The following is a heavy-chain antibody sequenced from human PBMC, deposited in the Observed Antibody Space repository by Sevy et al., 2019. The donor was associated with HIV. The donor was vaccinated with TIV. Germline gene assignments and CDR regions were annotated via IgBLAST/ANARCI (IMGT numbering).Heavy chain of an antibody. CDR1: GFTFSSYW. Sequence: GGSLRLSCAASGFTFSSYWMRWVRQAPGKGLEWVANIKQDGSEKYYVDSVKGRFTISRDNAKNSLYLQMNSLRAEDTAVYYCAREDGSGSYYFDYWGQGTLVTVSS. V-gene: IGHV3-7*01. CDR2: IKQDGSEK. CDR3: AREDGSGSYYFDY. D-gene: IGHD1-26*01. J-gene: IGHJ4*02.